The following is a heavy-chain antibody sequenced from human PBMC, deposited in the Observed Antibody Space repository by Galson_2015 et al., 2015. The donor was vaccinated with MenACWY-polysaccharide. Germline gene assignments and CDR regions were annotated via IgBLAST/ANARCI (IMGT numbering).Heavy chain of an antibody. D-gene: IGHD3-16*01. CDR2: ISSSASYI. CDR1: GFSFSDYN. V-gene: IGHV3-21*01. J-gene: IGHJ4*02. CDR3: ARDTGGSDY. Sequence: SLRLSCAASGFSFSDYNMNWVRQAPGKGLEWVSIISSSASYIYYADSVKGRFTISRDNAKNSLYLQMNSLRAEDTAIYCCARDTGGSDYWGQGTLVTVSS.